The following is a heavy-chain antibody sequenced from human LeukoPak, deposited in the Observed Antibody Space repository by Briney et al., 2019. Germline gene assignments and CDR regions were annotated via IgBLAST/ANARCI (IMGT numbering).Heavy chain of an antibody. D-gene: IGHD1-26*01. Sequence: GGSLRLSCGASGFTFNSYAMNWVRQAPGKGLEWVSVISGSGDRTFYADSVKGRFTISGDNSKNTLYLQMNSLRAEDTAVYYCAKGRRAPLVGTSTKSWLDYWGQGTLVTVSS. J-gene: IGHJ4*02. CDR3: AKGRRAPLVGTSTKSWLDY. CDR2: ISGSGDRT. CDR1: GFTFNSYA. V-gene: IGHV3-23*01.